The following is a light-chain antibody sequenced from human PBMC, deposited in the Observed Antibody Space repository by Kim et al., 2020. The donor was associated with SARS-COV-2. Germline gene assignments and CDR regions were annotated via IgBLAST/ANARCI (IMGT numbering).Light chain of an antibody. Sequence: QSITSSSTGTSSDVGRYNLVSWYQQHPGKAPKLMIYEVSTRPSGVSNRFSGSKSGNTASLTISGLQAEDEADYYCCSYSGSSTSVVFGGGTQLTVL. J-gene: IGLJ2*01. CDR3: CSYSGSSTSVV. V-gene: IGLV2-23*02. CDR1: SSDVGRYNL. CDR2: EVS.